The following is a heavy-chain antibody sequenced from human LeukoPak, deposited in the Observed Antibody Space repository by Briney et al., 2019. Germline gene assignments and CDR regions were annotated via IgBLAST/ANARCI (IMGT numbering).Heavy chain of an antibody. V-gene: IGHV3-23*01. J-gene: IGHJ3*02. CDR1: GFTFSSYA. CDR3: AKSLAPYCSGGSCFDAFDI. D-gene: IGHD2-15*01. CDR2: ITGSVGTT. Sequence: GGSLRLSCAASGFTFSSYAMNWVRQAPGKGLEWVSAITGSVGTTYYADSVKGRFTISRDNSKNTLYLQMNSPRAEDTAIYYCAKSLAPYCSGGSCFDAFDIWGQGTMVTVSS.